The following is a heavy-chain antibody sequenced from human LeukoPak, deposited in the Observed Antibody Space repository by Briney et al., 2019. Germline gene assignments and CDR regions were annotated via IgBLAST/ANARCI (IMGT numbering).Heavy chain of an antibody. D-gene: IGHD2-15*01. V-gene: IGHV1-18*01. Sequence: ASVKVSCKASGYTFTSYGISWVRQAPGQGLEWMGWISAYNGNTNYAQKLQGRVTMTTDTSTSTAYMELRSLRSDDTAVYYCARYCSGGSCYYRAETLFDYWGQGTLVTASS. CDR2: ISAYNGNT. J-gene: IGHJ4*02. CDR1: GYTFTSYG. CDR3: ARYCSGGSCYYRAETLFDY.